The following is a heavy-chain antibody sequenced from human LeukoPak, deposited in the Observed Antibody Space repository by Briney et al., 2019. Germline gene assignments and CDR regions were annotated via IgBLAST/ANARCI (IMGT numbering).Heavy chain of an antibody. D-gene: IGHD3-10*01. CDR2: ILNSGTTT. V-gene: IGHV3-48*03. J-gene: IGHJ4*02. Sequence: GGSLRLSCAASGFTFSSYEMNWVRQAPGKGLEWVSYILNSGTTTYYADSVKGRFTISRDNAKNSLYLQMNSLRAEDTAVYYCARHSSNYGSGSIFDYWGQGALVTVFS. CDR3: ARHSSNYGSGSIFDY. CDR1: GFTFSSYE.